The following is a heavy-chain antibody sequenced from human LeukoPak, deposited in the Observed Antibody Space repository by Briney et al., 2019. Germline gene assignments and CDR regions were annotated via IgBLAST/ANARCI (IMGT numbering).Heavy chain of an antibody. Sequence: PGGSLRLSCVASGFTFSSYWMHWVRQPPGEGLVWVARINSDGSSTTYADSVKGRFTISRDNSKNTLYLQMNSLRAEDTAVYYCARGSTSWYYFDYWGQGTLVTVSS. CDR3: ARGSTSWYYFDY. CDR2: INSDGSST. J-gene: IGHJ4*02. CDR1: GFTFSSYW. V-gene: IGHV3-74*01. D-gene: IGHD2-2*01.